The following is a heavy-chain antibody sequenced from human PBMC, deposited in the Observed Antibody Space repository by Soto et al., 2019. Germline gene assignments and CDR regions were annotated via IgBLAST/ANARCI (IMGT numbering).Heavy chain of an antibody. V-gene: IGHV3-23*01. CDR1: GFTFSNYA. CDR3: AKNRGHEPPYYSDS. J-gene: IGHJ4*02. CDR2: IYGGGDGT. Sequence: EVLLLESGGGLVQPGGSLRLSCAASGFTFSNYAVNWVRQAPGKGLEWVSTIYGGGDGTHYADSVKGRFTISRDNSKNTLYLQMNSLRAADTAVYYCAKNRGHEPPYYSDSWGQGTLVTVSS.